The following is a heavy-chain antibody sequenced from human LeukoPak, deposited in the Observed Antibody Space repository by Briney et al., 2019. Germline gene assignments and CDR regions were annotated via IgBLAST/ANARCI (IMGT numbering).Heavy chain of an antibody. Sequence: GESLKISCKHSEYSFPNYCIGWVRQMPGKGLEWMGIIYPDDSDTRYSPSFQGQVTISADRSFSTAYLQWSSLKASDTAMYYCARQRSGSYFPDLYDYWGQGTLVTVSS. D-gene: IGHD1-26*01. CDR1: EYSFPNYC. CDR3: ARQRSGSYFPDLYDY. CDR2: IYPDDSDT. V-gene: IGHV5-51*01. J-gene: IGHJ4*02.